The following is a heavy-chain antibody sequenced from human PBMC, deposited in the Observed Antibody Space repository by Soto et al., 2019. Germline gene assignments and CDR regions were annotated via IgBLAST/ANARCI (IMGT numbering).Heavy chain of an antibody. Sequence: KPSETLSLTCTVSGGSVSSGSYYWSWIRQPPGKGLEWIGYIYYSGSTNYNPSLKSRVTISVDTSKNQFSLKLSSVTAADTAVYYCARVNTDYYYSGMDVWGQGTTVTVSS. D-gene: IGHD2-2*02. CDR3: ARVNTDYYYSGMDV. J-gene: IGHJ6*02. CDR1: GGSVSSGSYY. CDR2: IYYSGST. V-gene: IGHV4-61*01.